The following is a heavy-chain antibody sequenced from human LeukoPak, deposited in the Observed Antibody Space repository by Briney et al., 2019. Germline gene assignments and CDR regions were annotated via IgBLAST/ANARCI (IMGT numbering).Heavy chain of an antibody. D-gene: IGHD6-19*01. Sequence: PGGSLRLSCAASGFTFSSYSMNWVRQAPGKGLEWVSSISSSSSYIYYADSVKGRFTISRDNSKNTLYLQMNSLRAEDTAVYYCAKVGPIAVAGTGDAFDIWGQGTMVTVSS. J-gene: IGHJ3*02. CDR2: ISSSSSYI. CDR1: GFTFSSYS. CDR3: AKVGPIAVAGTGDAFDI. V-gene: IGHV3-21*04.